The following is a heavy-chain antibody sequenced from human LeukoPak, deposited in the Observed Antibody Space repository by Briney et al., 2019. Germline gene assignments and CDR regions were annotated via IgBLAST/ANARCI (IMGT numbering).Heavy chain of an antibody. V-gene: IGHV1-8*01. CDR3: ASRYYDSSGYYNGDY. Sequence: ASVKVSCKASGYTFTSYDINWVRQATGQGLEWMGWMNPNSGNTGYAQKFQGRVTMTRNTSISTAYMELSSLRSEDTAVYYGASRYYDSSGYYNGDYWGQGTLVTVSS. J-gene: IGHJ4*02. CDR1: GYTFTSYD. D-gene: IGHD3-22*01. CDR2: MNPNSGNT.